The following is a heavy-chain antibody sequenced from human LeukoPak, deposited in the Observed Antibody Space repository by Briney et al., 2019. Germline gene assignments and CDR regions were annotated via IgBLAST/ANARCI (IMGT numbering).Heavy chain of an antibody. CDR1: GGSISSSSYY. CDR3: AREGLVDTAPGIDY. J-gene: IGHJ4*02. D-gene: IGHD5-18*01. V-gene: IGHV4-39*07. Sequence: SETLSLTCTVSGGSISSSSYYWGWIRQPPGKGLEWIGSIYYSGSTYYNPSLKSRVTISVDTSKNQFSLKLSSVTAADTAVYYCAREGLVDTAPGIDYWAREPWSPSPQ. CDR2: IYYSGST.